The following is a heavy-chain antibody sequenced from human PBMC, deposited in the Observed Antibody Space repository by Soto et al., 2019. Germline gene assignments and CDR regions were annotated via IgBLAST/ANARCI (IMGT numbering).Heavy chain of an antibody. Sequence: EVQLVESGGGLVKPGGSLRLSCAASGFTFSNAWMSWVRQAPGKGLEWVGRIKSKTDGGTTDYAAAVKGRFTISRDDSKNTLYLPMNSLKTEDTAVYYCPTDTVEFPLGYWGQVTLVTVSS. CDR3: PTDTVEFPLGY. V-gene: IGHV3-15*01. J-gene: IGHJ4*02. D-gene: IGHD3-10*01. CDR2: IKSKTDGGTT. CDR1: GFTFSNAW.